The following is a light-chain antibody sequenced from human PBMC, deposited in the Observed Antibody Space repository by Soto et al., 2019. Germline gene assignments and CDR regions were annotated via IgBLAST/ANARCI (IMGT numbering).Light chain of an antibody. CDR3: QQLDRYPFT. J-gene: IGKJ4*01. Sequence: DIQLTQSPSFLSASVGDTVTITCRASLDIRGYLAWYQQKPGKVPRLLIYSASTLQGGDPSRFSGSGSGTEFSLTISSLQPEDLASYYCQQLDRYPFTVGGGTKVEIK. CDR1: LDIRGY. V-gene: IGKV1-9*01. CDR2: SAS.